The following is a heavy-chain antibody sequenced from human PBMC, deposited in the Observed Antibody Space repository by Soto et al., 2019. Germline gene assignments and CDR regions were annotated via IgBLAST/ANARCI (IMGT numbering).Heavy chain of an antibody. CDR3: ARGRNIWTGYPFDY. V-gene: IGHV4-30-4*01. CDR1: GGSISSGDYY. Sequence: PSETLSLTCTVSGGSISSGDYYWSWIRQPPGKGLEWIGYIYYSGSTYYNPSLKSRVTISVDTSKNQFSLKLSSVTAADTAVYYCARGRNIWTGYPFDYWGQGTLVTVSS. J-gene: IGHJ4*02. CDR2: IYYSGST. D-gene: IGHD3-9*01.